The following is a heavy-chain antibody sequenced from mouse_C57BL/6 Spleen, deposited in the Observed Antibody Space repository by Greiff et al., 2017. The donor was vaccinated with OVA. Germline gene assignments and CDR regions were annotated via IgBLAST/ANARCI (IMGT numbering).Heavy chain of an antibody. Sequence: QVQLQQSGAELVKPGASVKLSCKASGYTFTSYWMHWVKQRPGQGLEWIGMIHPNSGSTNYNEKFKSKATLTVDKSSSTAYMQLSSLTSEDSAVYYCASPLTTVVAIDYWGQGTTLTVSS. CDR2: IHPNSGST. CDR1: GYTFTSYW. CDR3: ASPLTTVVAIDY. D-gene: IGHD1-1*01. J-gene: IGHJ2*01. V-gene: IGHV1-64*01.